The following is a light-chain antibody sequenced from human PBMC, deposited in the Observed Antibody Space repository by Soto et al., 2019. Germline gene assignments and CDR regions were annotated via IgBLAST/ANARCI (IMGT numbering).Light chain of an antibody. CDR1: QNISVY. V-gene: IGKV3-11*01. Sequence: PGERATLSCRASQNISVYLAWYRQKPGQAPRLLIYAASNRATGIPARFSGSGSGTDFTLTISRLEPEDFAVYYCQQYHNSPPTFGQGTKVDIK. J-gene: IGKJ1*01. CDR2: AAS. CDR3: QQYHNSPPT.